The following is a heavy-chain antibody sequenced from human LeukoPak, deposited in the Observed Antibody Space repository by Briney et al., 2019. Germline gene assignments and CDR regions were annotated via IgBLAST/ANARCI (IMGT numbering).Heavy chain of an antibody. CDR1: GFTFDDYG. CDR3: AKDARYGDYTDYFDY. CDR2: ISWNSDSV. Sequence: GGSLRLSCAASGFTFDDYGMHWVRQAPGKGLEWVSGISWNSDSVGYADSVKGRFTISRDNAENSLYLQMNSLRAEDTALYYCAKDARYGDYTDYFDYWGQGTLVTVSS. D-gene: IGHD4-17*01. V-gene: IGHV3-9*01. J-gene: IGHJ4*02.